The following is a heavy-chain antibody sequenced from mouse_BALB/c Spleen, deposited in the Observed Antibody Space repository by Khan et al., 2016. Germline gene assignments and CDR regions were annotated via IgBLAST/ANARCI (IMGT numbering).Heavy chain of an antibody. D-gene: IGHD2-1*01. CDR1: GFTFSSYA. CDR2: ISSGGST. V-gene: IGHV5-6-5*01. J-gene: IGHJ2*01. Sequence: EVELVESGGGLVKPGGSLKLSCAASGFTFSSYAMPWVRQTPEKRLEWVASISSGGSTYYQDSEKGGFTISRDNAWNILTIQMSSLRYEDHAMYYYAREDYGNYGDYFDYWGQGTTLTVSS. CDR3: AREDYGNYGDYFDY.